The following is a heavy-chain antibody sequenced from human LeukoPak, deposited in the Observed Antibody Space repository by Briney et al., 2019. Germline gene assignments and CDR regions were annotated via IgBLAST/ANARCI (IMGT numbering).Heavy chain of an antibody. CDR1: GASFSGYY. V-gene: IGHV4-34*01. Sequence: SETLSLTCAVYGASFSGYYWSWIRQPPGKGLEWLGEINHSGSTNYNPSLKSRVTISVDTSKNQFSLKLSSVTAADTAVYYCASWGVTIFGVVIDYWGQGTLVTVSS. CDR3: ASWGVTIFGVVIDY. CDR2: INHSGST. J-gene: IGHJ4*02. D-gene: IGHD3-3*01.